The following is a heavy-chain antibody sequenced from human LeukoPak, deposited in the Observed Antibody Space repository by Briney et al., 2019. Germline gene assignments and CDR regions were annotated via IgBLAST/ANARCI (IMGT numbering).Heavy chain of an antibody. V-gene: IGHV3-15*01. CDR2: IKSKTDGGTT. Sequence: GGSLRLSCAASGFTFSNAWMSWVRQAPGKGLEWVGRIKSKTDGGTTDYAAPVKGRFTISRDVSKNTLYLQMNSLKTEDTAVYYCTTAPRGWYRDYWGQGTLVTVSS. J-gene: IGHJ4*02. CDR1: GFTFSNAW. D-gene: IGHD6-19*01. CDR3: TTAPRGWYRDY.